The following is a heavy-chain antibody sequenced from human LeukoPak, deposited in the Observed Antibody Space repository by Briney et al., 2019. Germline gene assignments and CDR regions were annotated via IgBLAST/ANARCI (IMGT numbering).Heavy chain of an antibody. Sequence: SGGSLRLSCAASGFTLSTYWMHWVRQAPGQGPVWVSRISPDGSTTTYADSVRGRFSISRDNAKNTLYMQMNSLRVDDTAVYYCVRGSSTWSPLGDYWGQGTLVTVST. CDR1: GFTLSTYW. D-gene: IGHD6-13*01. J-gene: IGHJ4*02. CDR2: ISPDGSTT. V-gene: IGHV3-74*01. CDR3: VRGSSTWSPLGDY.